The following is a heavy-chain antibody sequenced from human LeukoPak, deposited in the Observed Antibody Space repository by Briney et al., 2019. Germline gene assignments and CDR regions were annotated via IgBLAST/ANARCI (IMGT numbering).Heavy chain of an antibody. D-gene: IGHD6-19*01. J-gene: IGHJ3*02. Sequence: PSETLSLTCSVSGGSISSYYWSWIRQPPGKGLEWIGYIYYSGSTNSNPSLNSRVTISLDTSKNQLSLNLSSVTAADTAVYYCASHLPARTYNSGWYGHAFDIWGQGTMVTVSS. CDR3: ASHLPARTYNSGWYGHAFDI. CDR2: IYYSGST. V-gene: IGHV4-59*08. CDR1: GGSISSYY.